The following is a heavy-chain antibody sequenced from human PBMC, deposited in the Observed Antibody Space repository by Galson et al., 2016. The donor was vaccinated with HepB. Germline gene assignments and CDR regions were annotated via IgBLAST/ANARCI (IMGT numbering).Heavy chain of an antibody. V-gene: IGHV5-51*01. Sequence: QSGAEVKKPGESLRISCKGSGYRFSDYWIGWMRQLPGKGLEWMGIVHPGGSDTRYSPSFQGQVIISADKSTDIAYMEWRSLKASDSGTYFCARGGSYPQSYFYFDLWGRAPWSLS. D-gene: IGHD3-16*02. CDR2: VHPGGSDT. CDR1: GYRFSDYW. CDR3: ARGGSYPQSYFYFDL. J-gene: IGHJ2*01.